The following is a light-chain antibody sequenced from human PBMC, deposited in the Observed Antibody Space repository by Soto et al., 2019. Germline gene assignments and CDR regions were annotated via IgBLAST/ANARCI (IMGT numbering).Light chain of an antibody. Sequence: DIQMTQSPSSLSASVGDRVTITCRAGQSISNFLNWYQQKPGKAPKLLIYAATSLQSGVPARFSGSGSGTDFTLTVSSLQPEDSAVYYCQQSYGTPLTFGGGTKVDIK. V-gene: IGKV1-39*01. J-gene: IGKJ4*01. CDR3: QQSYGTPLT. CDR1: QSISNF. CDR2: AAT.